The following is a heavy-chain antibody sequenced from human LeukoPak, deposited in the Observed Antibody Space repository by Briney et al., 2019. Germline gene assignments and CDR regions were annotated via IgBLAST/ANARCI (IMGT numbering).Heavy chain of an antibody. CDR1: GFTVNSDD. J-gene: IGHJ6*02. V-gene: IGHV3-66*02. Sequence: GGSLRLSCAASGFTVNSDDMSWVRQAPGKGLEWVSVIFSGGSTYHADSVKGRFTISRDNSKNTLYLQMNSLRVDDTSVYYCARNRYYGLDVWGQGTTVTVSS. CDR2: IFSGGST. CDR3: ARNRYYGLDV.